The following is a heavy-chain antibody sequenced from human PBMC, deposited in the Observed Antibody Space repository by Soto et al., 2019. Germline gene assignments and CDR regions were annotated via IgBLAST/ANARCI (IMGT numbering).Heavy chain of an antibody. D-gene: IGHD4-17*01. CDR1: SGSIISYNW. CDR3: ARDYGDYVRAFGM. CDR2: IWHRGST. V-gene: IGHV4-4*02. J-gene: IGHJ3*02. Sequence: SSETLSLTCAVSSGSIISYNWGSWVRQPPGKGLEWIGEIWHRGSTNYNPSLKSRVTISVDKSKNEFSLKLSSVTAADTAVYYCARDYGDYVRAFGMWGQGTMVTVSS.